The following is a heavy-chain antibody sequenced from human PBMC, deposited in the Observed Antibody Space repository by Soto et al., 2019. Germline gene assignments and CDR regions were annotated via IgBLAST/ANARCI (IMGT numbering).Heavy chain of an antibody. Sequence: GGSLRLSCAASGFTVSSNYMTWVRQAPGKGLEWVSVIYSGGSAYYADSVKGRFTISRDNSKNTLYLQMNRLRAEDTAVYYCARGGTTSVYFDYWGQGTLVTVS. V-gene: IGHV3-53*01. J-gene: IGHJ4*02. CDR1: GFTVSSNY. D-gene: IGHD1-1*01. CDR2: IYSGGSA. CDR3: ARGGTTSVYFDY.